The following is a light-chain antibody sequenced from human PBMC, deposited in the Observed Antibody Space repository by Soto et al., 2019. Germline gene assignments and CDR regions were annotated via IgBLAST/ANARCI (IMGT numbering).Light chain of an antibody. CDR1: NIGTKS. CDR2: DDH. Sequence: SYELAQPPSVSVAPGQTARISCGGDNIGTKSVHWYQQKPGQAPVLVIYDDHDRPSGIPERFSGSSSGNTATLTITRVEAGDEADYYCQVWDSSSDHYVFAAGTKVTVL. J-gene: IGLJ1*01. CDR3: QVWDSSSDHYV. V-gene: IGLV3-21*02.